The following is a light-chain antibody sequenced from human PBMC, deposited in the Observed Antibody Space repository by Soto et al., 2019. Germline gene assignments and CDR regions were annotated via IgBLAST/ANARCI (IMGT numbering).Light chain of an antibody. CDR1: SSNIGAGYD. J-gene: IGLJ1*01. Sequence: QSVLTQPPSVCGAPGQRVTISCTGSSSNIGAGYDVHWYQQLPGTAPKLLIYGNSNRPSGVPDRFSGSKSGTSASLAITGLQAEDEADYYCQSYDSSLSGWVFGTGTKLTVL. V-gene: IGLV1-40*01. CDR2: GNS. CDR3: QSYDSSLSGWV.